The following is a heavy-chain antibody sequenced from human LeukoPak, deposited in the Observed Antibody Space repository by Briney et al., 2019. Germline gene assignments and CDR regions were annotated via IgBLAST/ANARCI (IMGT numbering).Heavy chain of an antibody. Sequence: SVTVSCKASGGTFSSYAISWVRQAPGQGLDWMGGVIPIFGTANYAQKFQGRVTITTDESTSTAYMELSSLRSEDTAVYYCARSQGSGYDGMLYWGQGTLVTVSS. J-gene: IGHJ4*02. D-gene: IGHD5-12*01. CDR1: GGTFSSYA. CDR3: ARSQGSGYDGMLY. V-gene: IGHV1-69*05. CDR2: VIPIFGTA.